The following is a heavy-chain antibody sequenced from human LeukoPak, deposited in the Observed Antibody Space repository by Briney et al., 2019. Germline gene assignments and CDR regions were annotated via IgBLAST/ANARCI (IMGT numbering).Heavy chain of an antibody. V-gene: IGHV4-30-4*01. Sequence: PSQTLSLTCTVSGGSISCGDYYWSWIRQPPGKGLKWIGYIFYSGNTYYNPSLKSRVPISVDTSKNRFSLKLSSVTAADTAVYYCARDVSRGSSWFSVYYGMGVWGQGTTVTVSS. CDR1: GGSISCGDYY. D-gene: IGHD6-13*01. CDR2: IFYSGNT. CDR3: ARDVSRGSSWFSVYYGMGV. J-gene: IGHJ6*02.